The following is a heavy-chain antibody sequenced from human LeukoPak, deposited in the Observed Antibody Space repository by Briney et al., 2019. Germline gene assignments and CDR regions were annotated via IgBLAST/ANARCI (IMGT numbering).Heavy chain of an antibody. CDR2: INGDGSIT. Sequence: GGSLRLSCAASGFTFRSHWMHWVRQAPGKGLVWVSRINGDGSITTYADSVKGRFTISRDNAKNTLYLQMNSLRAEDTAVYYCARGATPDYWGQGTLVTVSS. V-gene: IGHV3-74*01. CDR1: GFTFRSHW. CDR3: ARGATPDY. J-gene: IGHJ4*02.